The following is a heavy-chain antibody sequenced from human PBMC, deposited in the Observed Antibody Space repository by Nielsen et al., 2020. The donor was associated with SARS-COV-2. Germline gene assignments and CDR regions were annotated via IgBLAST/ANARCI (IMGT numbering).Heavy chain of an antibody. CDR1: GSSISSDYY. CDR3: ARVISPGSGSYRWFDP. Sequence: SETLSLTCAVSGSSISSDYYWGWIRQSPGKGLEWIGNIYHSGSTFYNPSLKSRVIISVDTSKTQFSLKLRSVTAADTAVYYCARVISPGSGSYRWFDPWGQGTLVTVSS. J-gene: IGHJ5*02. CDR2: IYHSGST. D-gene: IGHD3-10*01. V-gene: IGHV4-38-2*01.